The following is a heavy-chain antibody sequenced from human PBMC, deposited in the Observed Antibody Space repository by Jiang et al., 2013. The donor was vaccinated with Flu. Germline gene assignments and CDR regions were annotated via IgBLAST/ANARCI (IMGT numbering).Heavy chain of an antibody. CDR1: GYSISSGYY. Sequence: GPGLVKPSETLSLTCTVSGYSISSGYYWGWIRQPPGKGLEWIGSIYHSGSTYYNPSLKSRVTISVDTSKNQFSLKLSSVTAADTAVYYCARHFISRVGVRLADLDYWGQGTLVTVSS. D-gene: IGHD3-10*02. CDR2: IYHSGST. CDR3: ARHFISRVGVRLADLDY. V-gene: IGHV4-38-2*02. J-gene: IGHJ4*02.